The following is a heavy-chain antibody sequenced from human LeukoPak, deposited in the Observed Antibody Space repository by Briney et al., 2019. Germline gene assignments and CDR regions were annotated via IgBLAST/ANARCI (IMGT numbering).Heavy chain of an antibody. Sequence: GSLRLSCAASGFTVRSNYMSWVRQAPGKGLEWIGYIYYSGTTNYNPSLKSRATISVDTSKNQFSLKVSSVTAADTAVYYCARHGVHSYYYYGLDVWGQGTTVTVSS. CDR3: ARHGVHSYYYYGLDV. CDR2: IYYSGTT. J-gene: IGHJ6*02. CDR1: GFTVRSNY. D-gene: IGHD3-10*01. V-gene: IGHV4-59*08.